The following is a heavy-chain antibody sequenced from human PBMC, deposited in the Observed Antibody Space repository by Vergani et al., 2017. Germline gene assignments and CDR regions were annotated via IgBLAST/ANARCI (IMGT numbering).Heavy chain of an antibody. CDR3: ANLLYYDYVWGSYRDAFDI. D-gene: IGHD3-16*01. Sequence: VQLVESGGGLVQPGGSLRLSCAASGFTFSSYAMSWVRQAPGKGLEWVSAISGSGGSTYYADSVKGRFTISRDNSKNTLYLQMNSLRAEDTAVYYCANLLYYDYVWGSYRDAFDIWGQGTMVTVSS. J-gene: IGHJ3*02. CDR1: GFTFSSYA. CDR2: ISGSGGST. V-gene: IGHV3-23*04.